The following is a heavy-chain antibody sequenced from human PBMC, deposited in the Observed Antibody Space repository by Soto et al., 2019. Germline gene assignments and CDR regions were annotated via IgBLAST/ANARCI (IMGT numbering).Heavy chain of an antibody. J-gene: IGHJ2*01. D-gene: IGHD5-12*01. CDR1: FGGYG. V-gene: IGHV3-23*01. CDR3: STTWRRHSGSAGAFDIPAHAL. Sequence: FGGYGGRWILPKTRKGLEWVSAISGRGGSTSSADSVKGRFPISRDNSKNTLYLQMNSLGAEDTAVYYGSTTWRRHSGSAGAFDIPAHALWG. CDR2: ISGRGGST.